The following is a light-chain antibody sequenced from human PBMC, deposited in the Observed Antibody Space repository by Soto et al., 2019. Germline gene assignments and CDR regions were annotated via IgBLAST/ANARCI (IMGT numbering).Light chain of an antibody. V-gene: IGKV3-15*01. CDR3: HQYDSWWT. Sequence: EIVMTQSPATLSVSPGERAPLSCRARQSVSRNLSWYQQKPGQAPSLLIYGASTRATGIPARFSGSGSGTEFTLTIRSLQSEDFADYYCHQYDSWWTFGQGTKVELK. CDR1: QSVSRN. CDR2: GAS. J-gene: IGKJ1*01.